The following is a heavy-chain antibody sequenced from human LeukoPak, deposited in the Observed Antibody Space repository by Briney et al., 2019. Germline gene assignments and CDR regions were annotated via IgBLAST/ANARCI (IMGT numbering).Heavy chain of an antibody. CDR1: GGSISTYY. J-gene: IGHJ4*02. V-gene: IGHV4-4*07. Sequence: SETLSLTCTVSGGSISTYYWNWIRQPAGKGLEWIGRIYPSGSTNYNPSLRSRATVSVDTSKNQFSLKLRTVTAADTAVYYCARDPFYSSGYSSFDYWGQGTLVTVSS. D-gene: IGHD3-22*01. CDR3: ARDPFYSSGYSSFDY. CDR2: IYPSGST.